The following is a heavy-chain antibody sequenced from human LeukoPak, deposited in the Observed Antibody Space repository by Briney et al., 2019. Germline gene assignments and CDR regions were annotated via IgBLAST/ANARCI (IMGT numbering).Heavy chain of an antibody. V-gene: IGHV3-30*03. CDR2: ISYDGSNK. CDR3: ARDPYAYYYDSSGYYRAPFPDY. Sequence: PGGSLRLSCAASGFTFSSYSMNWVRQAPGKGLEWVAVISYDGSNKYYADSVKGRFTISRDNSKNTLYLQMNSLRAEDTAVYYCARDPYAYYYDSSGYYRAPFPDYWGQGTLVTVSS. D-gene: IGHD3-22*01. CDR1: GFTFSSYS. J-gene: IGHJ4*02.